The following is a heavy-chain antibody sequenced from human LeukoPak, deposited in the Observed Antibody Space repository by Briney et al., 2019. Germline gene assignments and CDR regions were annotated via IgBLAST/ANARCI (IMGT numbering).Heavy chain of an antibody. CDR3: AKGKMPKSADYYDSSAPSYYFDY. CDR1: GFTFSSYS. Sequence: PGGSLRLSCAASGFTFSSYSMSWVRQAPGKGLEWVANIKQDGSEKYYVDSVKGRFTISRDNAKNSLYLQMNSLRAEDTAVYYCAKGKMPKSADYYDSSAPSYYFDYWGQGTLVTVSS. D-gene: IGHD3-22*01. CDR2: IKQDGSEK. V-gene: IGHV3-7*03. J-gene: IGHJ4*02.